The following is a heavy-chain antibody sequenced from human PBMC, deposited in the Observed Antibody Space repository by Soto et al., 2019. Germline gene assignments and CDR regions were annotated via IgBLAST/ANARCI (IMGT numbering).Heavy chain of an antibody. J-gene: IGHJ6*02. CDR1: GGSFSGYY. Sequence: PSETLSLTCAVYGGSFSGYYWSWIRQPPGKGLEWIGEINHSGSTNYNPSLKSRVTISVDTSKNQFSLKLSSVTAADTAVYYCARGWGSIWSVVGGPNYYYYYYGMDVWGQGTTVTVSS. CDR2: INHSGST. V-gene: IGHV4-34*01. D-gene: IGHD6-13*01. CDR3: ARGWGSIWSVVGGPNYYYYYYGMDV.